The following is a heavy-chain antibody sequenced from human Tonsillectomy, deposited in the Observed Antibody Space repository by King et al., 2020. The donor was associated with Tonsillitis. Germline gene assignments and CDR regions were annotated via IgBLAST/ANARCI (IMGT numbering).Heavy chain of an antibody. CDR3: ARDYLVPVTTTTYYYYMDV. CDR2: IYYSGTT. CDR1: GASVNNYY. J-gene: IGHJ6*03. Sequence: QLQESGPGLVKPSETLSLTCTVSGASVNNYYWGWVRQPPGKGLEWIGCIYYSGTTTHNPSLKSRVTISVDTSKNQFSLKLRSVTAADTAVYYCARDYLVPVTTTTYYYYMDVWGRGTAVTVSS. D-gene: IGHD1/OR15-1a*01. V-gene: IGHV4-59*02.